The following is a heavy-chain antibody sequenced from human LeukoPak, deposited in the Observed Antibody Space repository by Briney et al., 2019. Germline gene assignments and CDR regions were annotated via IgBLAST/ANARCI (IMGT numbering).Heavy chain of an antibody. D-gene: IGHD3-22*01. CDR3: ARDKDGVITRYFDY. Sequence: GGSLRLSCAASGFTFSSYAMHWVRQAPGKGLEWVAVISYDGSNKYYADSVKGRFTISRDSSKNTLYLQMNSLRAEDTAVYYCARDKDGVITRYFDYWGQGTLVTVSS. CDR1: GFTFSSYA. J-gene: IGHJ4*02. V-gene: IGHV3-30-3*01. CDR2: ISYDGSNK.